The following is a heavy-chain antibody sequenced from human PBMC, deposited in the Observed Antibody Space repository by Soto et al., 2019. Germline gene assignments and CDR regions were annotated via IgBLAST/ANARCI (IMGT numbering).Heavy chain of an antibody. Sequence: GGSLRLSCAASGFRFSEAWINWVRQAPGKGLEWVGRIKRKSDGETTDYAASVKGRFIISRDDSKNTVFLQMNSLKIEDTAVYYCSRLYRLDPWGQGTLVTVPQ. CDR3: SRLYRLDP. CDR1: GFRFSEAW. CDR2: IKRKSDGETT. D-gene: IGHD1-1*01. J-gene: IGHJ5*02. V-gene: IGHV3-15*07.